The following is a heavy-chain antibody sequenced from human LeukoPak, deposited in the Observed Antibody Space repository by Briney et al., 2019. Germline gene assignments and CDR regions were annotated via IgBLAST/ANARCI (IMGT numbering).Heavy chain of an antibody. CDR2: TYYSGST. D-gene: IGHD6-19*01. CDR3: ARGTVAAPGTTLYYYYYMDV. V-gene: IGHV4-59*01. J-gene: IGHJ6*03. Sequence: SETLSLTCTVSGGSISSYYWSWIRQPPGKGLEWIGYTYYSGSTNYNPSLKSRVTISVDTSKSQFSLKLSSVTAADTAVYYCARGTVAAPGTTLYYYYYMDVWGKGTTVTVSS. CDR1: GGSISSYY.